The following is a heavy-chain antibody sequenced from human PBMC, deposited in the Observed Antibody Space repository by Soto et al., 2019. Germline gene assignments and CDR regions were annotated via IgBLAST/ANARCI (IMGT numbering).Heavy chain of an antibody. D-gene: IGHD2-15*01. CDR1: GFSFSTYN. CDR2: ISTTSFTI. CDR3: ARDRCHDGTCYSASDS. V-gene: IGHV3-48*02. J-gene: IGHJ5*01. Sequence: EVRLMESGGGLVQPGGSLRLSCAASGFSFSTYNMDWVRQAPGKGPEWIAYISTTSFTIYYAESVKGRFTISRDNDRNSLYLEMNSLRDEDTAVYYCARDRCHDGTCYSASDSWGQGTLVTVSS.